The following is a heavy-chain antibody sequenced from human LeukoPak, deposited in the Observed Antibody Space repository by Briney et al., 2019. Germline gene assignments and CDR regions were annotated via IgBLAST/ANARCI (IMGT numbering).Heavy chain of an antibody. Sequence: SETLSLTCAVSGYSISSGYYWGWIRQPPGKGLGWIGSIYHSGSTYYNPSLKSRVTISVDTSKNQFSLKLSSVTAADTAVYYCARPQPGGSGSYYFDYWGQGTLVTVSS. CDR2: IYHSGST. CDR1: GYSISSGYY. CDR3: ARPQPGGSGSYYFDY. V-gene: IGHV4-38-2*01. J-gene: IGHJ4*02. D-gene: IGHD1-26*01.